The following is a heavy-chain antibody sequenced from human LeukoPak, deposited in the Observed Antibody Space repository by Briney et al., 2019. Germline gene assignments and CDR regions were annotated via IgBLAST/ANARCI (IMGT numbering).Heavy chain of an antibody. V-gene: IGHV3-21*01. CDR3: ANSPSRDGYPTGY. Sequence: GGSLRLSCAASGFTFSSYSMNWVRQAPGKGLEWVSSISSSSSYIYYADSVKRRFTISRDNAKNSLYLQMNSLRAEDTAVYYCANSPSRDGYPTGYWGQGTLVTVSS. D-gene: IGHD5-24*01. CDR2: ISSSSSYI. CDR1: GFTFSSYS. J-gene: IGHJ4*02.